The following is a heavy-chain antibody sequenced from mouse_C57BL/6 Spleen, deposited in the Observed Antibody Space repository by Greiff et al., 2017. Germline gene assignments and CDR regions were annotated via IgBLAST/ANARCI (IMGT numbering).Heavy chain of an antibody. D-gene: IGHD1-1*01. V-gene: IGHV5-9*01. J-gene: IGHJ1*03. CDR3: ARQGLLEGYFDV. CDR2: ISGGGGNT. Sequence: EVQRVESGGGLVKPGGSLKLSCAASGFTFSSYTMSWVRQTPEKRLEWVATISGGGGNTYYPDSVKGRFTISRDNAKNTLYLQMSSLRSEDTALYYCARQGLLEGYFDVWGTGTTVTVSS. CDR1: GFTFSSYT.